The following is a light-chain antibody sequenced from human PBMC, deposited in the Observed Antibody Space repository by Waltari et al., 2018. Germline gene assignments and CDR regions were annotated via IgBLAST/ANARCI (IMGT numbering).Light chain of an antibody. Sequence: EIVITQSPATLSVSPGERATLSCRASESVSSNLVWYQQKPAQAPRSLSYGASTRATGIPARFSGSGSGTDFTLTISRLQSEVLGVYYCQQYNNWPPYTFGQGTKVEIK. CDR1: ESVSSN. CDR3: QQYNNWPPYT. V-gene: IGKV3-15*01. J-gene: IGKJ2*01. CDR2: GAS.